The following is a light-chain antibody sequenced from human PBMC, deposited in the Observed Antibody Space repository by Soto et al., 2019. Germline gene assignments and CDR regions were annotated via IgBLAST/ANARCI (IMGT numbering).Light chain of an antibody. V-gene: IGKV1-5*03. CDR2: KAS. Sequence: DIQMTQSPSTLPGSVGERVTITCRASQTISSWLAWYQQKPGKAPKLLISKASSLESGVPSRFSGSGSGTEFTLTISSLQSDDSATYYCQQYNSYRAFGQGTKVDIK. CDR3: QQYNSYRA. CDR1: QTISSW. J-gene: IGKJ1*01.